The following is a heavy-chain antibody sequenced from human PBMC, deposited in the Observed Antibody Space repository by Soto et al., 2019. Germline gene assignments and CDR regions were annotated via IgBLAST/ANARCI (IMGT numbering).Heavy chain of an antibody. CDR1: GYTFSNYG. CDR3: ARVVPGAEAWFGP. J-gene: IGHJ5*02. D-gene: IGHD2-2*01. CDR2: ISLYSDGA. Sequence: QVQLLQSGGAVKRPGASVKVSCKTSGYTFSNYGITWVRQAPGQPLEWLGWISLYSDGANYAQKFQGRVSMTTDTSPTTAYMELRSLRSDDTAVYYCARVVPGAEAWFGPWGQGTLVTVSS. V-gene: IGHV1-18*01.